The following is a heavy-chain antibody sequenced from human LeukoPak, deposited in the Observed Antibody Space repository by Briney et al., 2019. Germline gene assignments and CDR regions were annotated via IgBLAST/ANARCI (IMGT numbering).Heavy chain of an antibody. CDR2: INHSGST. V-gene: IGHV4-34*01. Sequence: SETPSLTCAVYGGSFTGYYWSWIRQPQGKGLEWIGEINHSGSTNYNPSLKSRVTISVDTSKNQFSLKLSSVTAADTAVYYCARVIRRLHAFDIWGQGTMVTVSS. D-gene: IGHD3-16*01. CDR3: ARVIRRLHAFDI. CDR1: GGSFTGYY. J-gene: IGHJ3*02.